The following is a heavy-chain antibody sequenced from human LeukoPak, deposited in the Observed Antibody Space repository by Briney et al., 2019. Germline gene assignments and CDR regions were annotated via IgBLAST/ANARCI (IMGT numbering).Heavy chain of an antibody. CDR3: ARAGSTWFGETEILG. D-gene: IGHD3-10*01. J-gene: IGHJ4*02. CDR2: FDPEDGET. CDR1: GYTLTELS. Sequence: GASVKVSCKVSGYTLTELSMHWVRQAPGKGLEWMGGFDPEDGETIYAQKFQGRVTMTEDTSTDTAYMELSSLRSEDTAVYYCARAGSTWFGETEILGWGQGTLVTVSS. V-gene: IGHV1-24*01.